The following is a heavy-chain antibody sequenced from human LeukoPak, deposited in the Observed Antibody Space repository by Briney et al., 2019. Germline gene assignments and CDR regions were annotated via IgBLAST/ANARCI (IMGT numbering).Heavy chain of an antibody. J-gene: IGHJ6*03. V-gene: IGHV4-59*01. D-gene: IGHD3-3*01. CDR2: IYYSGST. CDR3: ARVVYYDFWSGYYPYYMDV. Sequence: SETLSLTCTVSGGSISSYYWSWIRQPPGKGLEWIGYIYYSGSTNYNPSLKSRVTISVDTSKNQFSLKLSSVTAADTAVYYCARVVYYDFWSGYYPYYMDVWGKGTTVTVSS. CDR1: GGSISSYY.